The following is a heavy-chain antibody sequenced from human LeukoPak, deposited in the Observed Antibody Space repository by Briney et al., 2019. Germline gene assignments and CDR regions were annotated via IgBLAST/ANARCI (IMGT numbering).Heavy chain of an antibody. Sequence: PGGSQRLSCAASGFSFDAYNMHCVRQAPGKGLEWVSLITSNGATTRYADSVKGRFTISRDNSKNSLYLQVNSLKTEDTALYYCAKDSRGSLDHWGQGTLVTVSS. D-gene: IGHD1-26*01. J-gene: IGHJ4*02. V-gene: IGHV3-43*01. CDR2: ITSNGATT. CDR3: AKDSRGSLDH. CDR1: GFSFDAYN.